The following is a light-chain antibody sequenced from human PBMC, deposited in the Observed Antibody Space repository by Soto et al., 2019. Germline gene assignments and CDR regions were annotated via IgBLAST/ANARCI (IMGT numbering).Light chain of an antibody. J-gene: IGKJ5*01. Sequence: QRTQSLSPLFGSLGARVTITCRASQTISSWLAWYQQKPGKAPKLLIYKASTLKSGVPSRFSGSGSGTDFTLTISSLQPEDFATYYCQQSYSTPYTFGQGTRLEIK. CDR1: QTISSW. CDR3: QQSYSTPYT. V-gene: IGKV1-5*03. CDR2: KAS.